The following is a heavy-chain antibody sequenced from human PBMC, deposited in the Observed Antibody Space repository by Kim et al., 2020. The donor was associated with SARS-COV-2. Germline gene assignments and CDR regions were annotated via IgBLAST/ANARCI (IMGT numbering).Heavy chain of an antibody. CDR1: GGSISSSNW. D-gene: IGHD3-10*01. J-gene: IGHJ3*02. CDR2: IYHSGST. Sequence: SETLSLTCAVSGGSISSSNWWSWVRQPPGKGLEWIGEIYHSGSTNYNPSLKSRVTISVDKSKNQFSLKLSSVTAADTAVYYCTVRGDAGAFDIWGQGTMVTVSS. V-gene: IGHV4-4*02. CDR3: TVRGDAGAFDI.